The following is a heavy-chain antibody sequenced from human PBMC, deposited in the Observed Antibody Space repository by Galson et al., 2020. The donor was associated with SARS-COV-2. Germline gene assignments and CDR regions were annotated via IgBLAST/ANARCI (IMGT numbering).Heavy chain of an antibody. CDR2: IHYSGGT. Sequence: SQTLSLTCPVSGGSLSNYYWSWIRQPPGKGLEWIGFIHYSGGTSYNPSLKSRVTISVDTSKNQFSLKLSSVTAADTAVYYCARNNRGVLSGWDYWGPGTLVTVSS. J-gene: IGHJ4*02. CDR3: ARNNRGVLSGWDY. V-gene: IGHV4-59*01. CDR1: GGSLSNYY. D-gene: IGHD3-10*01.